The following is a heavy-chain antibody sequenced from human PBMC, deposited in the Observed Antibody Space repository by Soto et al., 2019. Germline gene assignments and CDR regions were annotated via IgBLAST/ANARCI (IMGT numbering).Heavy chain of an antibody. J-gene: IGHJ4*02. CDR2: IIPIFGTA. CDR1: GGTFSSYA. Sequence: SVKVSCKASGGTFSSYAISWVRQAPGQGLEWMGGIIPIFGTANYAQKFQGRVTITADESTSTAYMELSSLRSEDTAVYYCARDLYYDSSGYYFPFDYWGQGTLVTVSS. V-gene: IGHV1-69*13. D-gene: IGHD3-22*01. CDR3: ARDLYYDSSGYYFPFDY.